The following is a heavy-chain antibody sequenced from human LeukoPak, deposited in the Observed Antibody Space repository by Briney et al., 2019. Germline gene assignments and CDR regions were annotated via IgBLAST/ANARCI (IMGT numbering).Heavy chain of an antibody. V-gene: IGHV1-69*04. D-gene: IGHD6-6*01. J-gene: IGHJ6*03. CDR3: ARESAARPAVVDYYYYYMDV. CDR1: GGTFSSYA. Sequence: GASVKVSCKASGGTFSSYAISWVRQAPGQGLEWMGRIIPILGIANYAQKFQGRVTITADKSTSTAYMELSSLRSEDTAVYYCARESAARPAVVDYYYYYMDVWGKGTTVTVSS. CDR2: IIPILGIA.